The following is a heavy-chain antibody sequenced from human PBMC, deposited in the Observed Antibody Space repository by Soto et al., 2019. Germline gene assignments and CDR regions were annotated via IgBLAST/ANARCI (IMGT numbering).Heavy chain of an antibody. J-gene: IGHJ4*02. D-gene: IGHD5-12*01. CDR1: GGTFSSYA. CDR2: MNPNSGNT. V-gene: IGHV1-8*02. Sequence: ASVKVSCKASGGTFSSYAISWVRQAPGQGLEWMGGMNPNSGNTGYAQKFQGRVTMTRNTSISTAYMELSSLRSEDTAVYYCARGPECLRFFDYWGQGTLVTVSS. CDR3: ARGPECLRFFDY.